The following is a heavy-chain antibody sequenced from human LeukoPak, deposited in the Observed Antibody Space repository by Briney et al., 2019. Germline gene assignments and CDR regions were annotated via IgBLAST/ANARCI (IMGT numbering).Heavy chain of an antibody. CDR1: GFTFSSYW. V-gene: IGHV3-7*04. CDR2: IKPDASEK. Sequence: PGGSLRLSCAASGFTFSSYWMGWVRQAPGKGLEWVANIKPDASEKYYVDSVKGRFTISRDNAKNTLFLQMNTLRAEDTAVYYCEKDSSGYYWGQGTLVTVSS. CDR3: EKDSSGYY. J-gene: IGHJ4*02. D-gene: IGHD6-19*01.